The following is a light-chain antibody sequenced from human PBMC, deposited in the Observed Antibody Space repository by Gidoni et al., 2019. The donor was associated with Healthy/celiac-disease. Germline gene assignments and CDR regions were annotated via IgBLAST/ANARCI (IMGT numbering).Light chain of an antibody. J-gene: IGKJ5*01. CDR1: QGISSF. CDR2: TAS. V-gene: IGKV1-9*01. Sequence: IQLTQSPSSLPASVGDRVTITCRASQGISSFLAWYQQKPGKVPKLLIYTASTLQSGVPSRFSGSGSGTDFTLTISSLQPEDFATYYCQQLNSYPITFGQGTRLEIK. CDR3: QQLNSYPIT.